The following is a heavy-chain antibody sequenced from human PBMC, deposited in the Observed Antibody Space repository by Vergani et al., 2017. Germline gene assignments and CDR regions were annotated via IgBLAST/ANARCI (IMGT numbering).Heavy chain of an antibody. CDR2: IKSKTDGGTT. J-gene: IGHJ4*02. Sequence: EVQLVESGGGLVQPGGSLRLSCAASGFTFSNAWMSWVRQAPGKGLEWVGRIKSKTDGGTTDYAAPVKGRFTISRDDSKNTLYLQMNSLKTEDTAVYYCTTGPWELPIPFFDYWGQGTLVTVSS. CDR1: GFTFSNAW. V-gene: IGHV3-15*01. D-gene: IGHD1-26*01. CDR3: TTGPWELPIPFFDY.